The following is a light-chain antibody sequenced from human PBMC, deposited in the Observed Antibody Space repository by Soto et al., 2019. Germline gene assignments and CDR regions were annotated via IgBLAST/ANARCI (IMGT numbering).Light chain of an antibody. CDR3: SSYTSSSTPHYV. CDR1: SSDVGGYNY. V-gene: IGLV2-14*01. Sequence: QSALTQPASVSGSPGQSITISCTGTSSDVGGYNYVSWYQQHPGKATKLMIYDVSNRPSGVSNRISGSKSGNTASLTISGLQAEDEADYYCSSYTSSSTPHYVFGTGTKLTVL. J-gene: IGLJ1*01. CDR2: DVS.